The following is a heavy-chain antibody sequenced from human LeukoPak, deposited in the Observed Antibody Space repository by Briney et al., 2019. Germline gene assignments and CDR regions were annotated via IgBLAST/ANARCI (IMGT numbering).Heavy chain of an antibody. CDR3: ARDGGGGGFAFDP. CDR2: IYYSGST. Sequence: PSETLSLTCTVSGGSISSYYWSWIRQPPGKGLEWIGYIYYSGSTNYNPSLKSRVTISVDTSKNQFSLKLSSVTAADTAVYYCARDGGGGGFAFDPWGQGTLVTVSS. V-gene: IGHV4-59*01. J-gene: IGHJ5*02. CDR1: GGSISSYY. D-gene: IGHD2-15*01.